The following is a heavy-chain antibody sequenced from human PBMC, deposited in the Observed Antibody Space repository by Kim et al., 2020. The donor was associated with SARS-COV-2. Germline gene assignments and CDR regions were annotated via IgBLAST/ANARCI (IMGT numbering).Heavy chain of an antibody. D-gene: IGHD3-22*01. Sequence: ASVKVSCKVSGYTLTELSMHWVRQAPGKGLEWMGGFDPEDGETIYAQKFQGRVTMTEDTSTDTAYMELSSLRSEDTAVYYCATDYPHYDSSGYYLEGAFDIWGQGTMVTVSS. V-gene: IGHV1-24*01. CDR1: GYTLTELS. CDR3: ATDYPHYDSSGYYLEGAFDI. CDR2: FDPEDGET. J-gene: IGHJ3*02.